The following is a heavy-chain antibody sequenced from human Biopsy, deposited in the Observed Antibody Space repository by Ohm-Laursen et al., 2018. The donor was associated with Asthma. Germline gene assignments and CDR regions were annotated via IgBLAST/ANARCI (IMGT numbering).Heavy chain of an antibody. CDR2: ITDTSRYI. Sequence: GSLRLSCTASGFTFSHDNMNWVRQAPGKGLEWVSSITDTSRYINDADSVRGRFTISRDNAKKSLYLQMNSVRAEDTDVYYCARDGPELPTELDYWGPGTLVTVSS. V-gene: IGHV3-21*01. J-gene: IGHJ4*02. CDR3: ARDGPELPTELDY. D-gene: IGHD1-14*01. CDR1: GFTFSHDN.